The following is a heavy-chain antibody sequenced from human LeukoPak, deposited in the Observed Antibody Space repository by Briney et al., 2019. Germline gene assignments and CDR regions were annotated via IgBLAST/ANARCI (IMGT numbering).Heavy chain of an antibody. Sequence: SETLSLTCAVYGGSFSGYYWSWIRQPPGKGLEWIGEINHSRSTNYNPSLKSRVTISVDTSKNQFSLKLSSVTAADTAVYYCATAIQNWFDPWGQGTLVTVSS. CDR2: INHSRST. V-gene: IGHV4-34*01. CDR3: ATAIQNWFDP. CDR1: GGSFSGYY. J-gene: IGHJ5*02.